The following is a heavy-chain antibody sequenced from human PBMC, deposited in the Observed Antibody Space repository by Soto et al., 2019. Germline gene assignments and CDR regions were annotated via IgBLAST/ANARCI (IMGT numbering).Heavy chain of an antibody. V-gene: IGHV4-4*02. CDR3: ARDLGDYDRWFDP. CDR2: IYHSGST. CDR1: SGSISSSNW. J-gene: IGHJ5*02. D-gene: IGHD4-17*01. Sequence: SETLSLTCAVSSGSISSSNWWSSVRQPPGKGLEWIGEIYHSGSTNYNPSFKSRVTISVDKSKNQFSLKLSSVTAADTAVYYCARDLGDYDRWFDPWGQGTLVTVSS.